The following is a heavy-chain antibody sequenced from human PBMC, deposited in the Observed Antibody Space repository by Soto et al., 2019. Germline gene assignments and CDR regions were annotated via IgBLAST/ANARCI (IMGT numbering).Heavy chain of an antibody. CDR1: GGSISSSSYY. J-gene: IGHJ4*02. CDR2: IYYTGRT. CDR3: ARQGGPSCGEIDS. V-gene: IGHV4-39*01. D-gene: IGHD3-16*01. Sequence: QLQLQESGPGLVKPSETLSLTCSVSGGSISSSSYYWAWIRQPPGKGLEWIGNIYYTGRTYYNPSLKIRVTRPVDTSKNPFPLKRSSVAAADAAVFYGARQGGPSCGEIDSWGEGTLVPVSS.